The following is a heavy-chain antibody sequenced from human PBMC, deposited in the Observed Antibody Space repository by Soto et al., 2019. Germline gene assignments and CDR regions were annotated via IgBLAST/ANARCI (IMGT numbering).Heavy chain of an antibody. V-gene: IGHV4-59*08. CDR3: ARHRYGGYGMYIDY. CDR1: GGSISSYY. CDR2: IYYSGST. J-gene: IGHJ4*02. D-gene: IGHD5-12*01. Sequence: SETLSLTCTVSGGSISSYYWSWIRQPPGKGLEWIGYIYYSGSTNYNPSLESRVTILVDTSKNQFSLKLSSVTAADTAIYYCARHRYGGYGMYIDYWGQGTLVTVSS.